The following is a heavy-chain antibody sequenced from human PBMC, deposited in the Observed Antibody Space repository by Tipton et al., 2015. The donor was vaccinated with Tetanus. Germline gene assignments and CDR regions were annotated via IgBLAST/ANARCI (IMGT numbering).Heavy chain of an antibody. J-gene: IGHJ4*02. CDR3: ARARAGLLPFDY. CDR1: GFTVSSNY. CDR2: IHSGGNT. D-gene: IGHD1-26*01. V-gene: IGHV3-53*01. Sequence: SLRLYCAASGFTVSSNYMTWVRQAPGKGLEWVSVIHSGGNTYYADSVKGRFTISRDNSKNTLYLQMNSLRAEDTAVYYCARARAGLLPFDYWGQGTLVTVSS.